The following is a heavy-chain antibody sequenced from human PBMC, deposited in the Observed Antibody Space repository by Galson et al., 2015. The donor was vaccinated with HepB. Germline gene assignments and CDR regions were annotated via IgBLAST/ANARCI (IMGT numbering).Heavy chain of an antibody. CDR2: IKSKTDGGTT. CDR1: GFTFSNAW. J-gene: IGHJ4*02. D-gene: IGHD3-10*01. CDR3: TTWVYYGSGSYISPLDY. V-gene: IGHV3-15*07. Sequence: SLRLSCAASGFTFSNAWMNWVRQAPGKGLEWVGRIKSKTDGGTTDYAAPVKGRFTISRDDSKNTLYLQMNSLKTEDTAVYYCTTWVYYGSGSYISPLDYWGQGTLVTVSS.